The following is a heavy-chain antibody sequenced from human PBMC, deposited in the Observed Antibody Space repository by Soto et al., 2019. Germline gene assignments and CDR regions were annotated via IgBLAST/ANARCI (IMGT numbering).Heavy chain of an antibody. CDR3: TTDPLFHSPSHYYYYGMDV. Sequence: PGGSLRLSCAASGFTFSNAWMNWVRQAPGKGLEWVGRIKSKTDGGTTDYAAPVKGRFTISRDDSKNTLYLQMNSLKTEDTAVYYCTTDPLFHSPSHYYYYGMDVWGQGTTVTVSS. CDR2: IKSKTDGGTT. J-gene: IGHJ6*02. V-gene: IGHV3-15*07. CDR1: GFTFSNAW. D-gene: IGHD1-26*01.